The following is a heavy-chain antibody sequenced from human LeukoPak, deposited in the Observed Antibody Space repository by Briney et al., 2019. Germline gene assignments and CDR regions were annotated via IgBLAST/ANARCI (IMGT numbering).Heavy chain of an antibody. CDR3: ARSVYDSSGYYRVLEY. D-gene: IGHD3-22*01. CDR2: INSDGSST. CDR1: GFTFSSYW. J-gene: IGHJ4*02. Sequence: LSGGSLRLSCAASGFTFSSYWMHWVRQAPGEGLVWVSRINSDGSSTNYADSVKGRLTISRDNAKNTLYLQMNSLRAEDTAVYYCARSVYDSSGYYRVLEYWGQGTLVTVSS. V-gene: IGHV3-74*01.